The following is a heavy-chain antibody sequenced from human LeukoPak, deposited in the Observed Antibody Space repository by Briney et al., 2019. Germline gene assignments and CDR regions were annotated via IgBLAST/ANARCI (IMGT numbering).Heavy chain of an antibody. J-gene: IGHJ5*02. CDR3: ARQYSSSTSFDP. V-gene: IGHV4-59*08. CDR2: IYSSGST. CDR1: GGSISSYY. D-gene: IGHD6-13*01. Sequence: SETLSLTCTVSGGSISSYYWSWIRQPPGKGLEGIGYIYSSGSTNYNPSLKSRDTISVDTSKNQFSLKLSSVTAADTAVYYCARQYSSSTSFDPWGQGTLVTVSS.